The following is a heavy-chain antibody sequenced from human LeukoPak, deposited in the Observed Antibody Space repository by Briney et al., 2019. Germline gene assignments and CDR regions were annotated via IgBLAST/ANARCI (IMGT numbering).Heavy chain of an antibody. D-gene: IGHD2-2*01. CDR1: GGSFSGYY. Sequence: SETLSLTCAVYGGSFSGYYWSWIRQPPGEGLEWIGEINHSGSTNYNPSLKSRVTISVDTSKNQFSLKLSSVTPADTAVYYCARGSVPAAVVFDYWGQGTLVTVSS. CDR2: INHSGST. J-gene: IGHJ4*02. CDR3: ARGSVPAAVVFDY. V-gene: IGHV4-34*01.